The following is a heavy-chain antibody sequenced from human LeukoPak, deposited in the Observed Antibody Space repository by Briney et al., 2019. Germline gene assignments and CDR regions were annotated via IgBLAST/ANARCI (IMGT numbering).Heavy chain of an antibody. CDR1: GGSFSGYY. CDR3: AGGPLYYYDSSGYYFDY. D-gene: IGHD3-22*01. CDR2: INHSGST. Sequence: SETLSLTCAVYGGSFSGYYWSWIRQPPGKGLEWIGEINHSGSTNYNPSLKSRVTISVDTSKNQFSLKLSSVTAADTAVYYCAGGPLYYYDSSGYYFDYWGQGTLVTVSS. J-gene: IGHJ4*02. V-gene: IGHV4-34*01.